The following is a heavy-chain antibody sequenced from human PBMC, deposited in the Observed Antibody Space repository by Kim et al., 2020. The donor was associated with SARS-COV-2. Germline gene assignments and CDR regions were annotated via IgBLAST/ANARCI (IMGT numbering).Heavy chain of an antibody. CDR2: ISYDGSNK. CDR3: ARLGSGSYSGYFDY. D-gene: IGHD3-10*01. Sequence: GGSLRLSCAASGFTFSSYAMHWVRQAPGKGLEWVAVISYDGSNKYYADSVKGRFTISRDNSKNTLYLQMNGLRAEDTAVYYCARLGSGSYSGYFDYWGQGTLVTVSS. V-gene: IGHV3-30*04. J-gene: IGHJ4*02. CDR1: GFTFSSYA.